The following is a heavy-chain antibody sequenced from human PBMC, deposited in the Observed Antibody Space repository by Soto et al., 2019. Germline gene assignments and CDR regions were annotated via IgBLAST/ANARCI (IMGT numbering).Heavy chain of an antibody. D-gene: IGHD3-22*01. V-gene: IGHV4-39*01. CDR1: GGSVSTRASY. CDR2: IYYDGNT. CDR3: ARPEHYYDFDH. J-gene: IGHJ4*02. Sequence: QLQLQESGPGLVKPSVTLSLTCTVSGGSVSTRASYWGWIRQPPGKGLEWIGTIYYDGNTYYNPSLKSRVTISIDASQKQFSLMLTSVAAADTAVYYCARPEHYYDFDHWGRGTLVTVSS.